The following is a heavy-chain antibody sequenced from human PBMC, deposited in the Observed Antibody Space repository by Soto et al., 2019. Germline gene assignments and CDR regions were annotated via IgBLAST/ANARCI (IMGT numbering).Heavy chain of an antibody. J-gene: IGHJ5*02. CDR1: GYTFTSHD. D-gene: IGHD2-2*01. CDR3: ASDMRTT. V-gene: IGHV1-8*01. CDR2: MNPNSGHT. Sequence: QVQLVQSGAEVKKPGASVKVSCKASGYTFTSHDINWMRQATGQGLEWMGWMNPNSGHTNYAQKFQGRVTMTRDTSISTAYMELTSLRSEDTAIYYCASDMRTTWGQGTLVIVSS.